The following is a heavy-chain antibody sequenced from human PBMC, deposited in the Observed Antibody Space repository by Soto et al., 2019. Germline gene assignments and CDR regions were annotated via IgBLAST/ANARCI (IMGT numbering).Heavy chain of an antibody. V-gene: IGHV1-8*01. J-gene: IGHJ5*02. CDR2: MNPNTGNT. Sequence: QVQLVQSGAEVKKPGASVKVSCKASGYTFTSSDINWVRQATGQGLEWMGWMNPNTGNTGYAQQFQGRITLTRSTSISTAYLELSSLNSDDAAVYYCARGASPWGQGTLVTVSS. CDR3: ARGASP. CDR1: GYTFTSSD.